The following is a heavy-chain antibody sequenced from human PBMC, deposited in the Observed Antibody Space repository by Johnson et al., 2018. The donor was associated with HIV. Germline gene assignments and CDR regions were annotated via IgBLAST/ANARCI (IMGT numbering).Heavy chain of an antibody. V-gene: IGHV3-7*02. D-gene: IGHD4-17*01. Sequence: VQLVESGGGLVKPGGSLRLSCAASGFTFSSYWMSWVRQAPGKGLEWVANIKQDGSEKYYADSVKGRFTISRDNSKNTLYLQMNSLRAEDTAVYYCARARTTVTNRDAFDLWGQGTMVTVSS. J-gene: IGHJ3*01. CDR1: GFTFSSYW. CDR3: ARARTTVTNRDAFDL. CDR2: IKQDGSEK.